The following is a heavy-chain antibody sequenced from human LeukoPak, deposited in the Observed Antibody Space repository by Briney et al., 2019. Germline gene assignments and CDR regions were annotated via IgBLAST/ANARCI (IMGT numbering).Heavy chain of an antibody. Sequence: SETLSLTCAVSGDSISSGGYSWSWIRQPPGKELEWIGYIYSSGSTYYNSSLKSPVTISIDTSKNQVSLRLTSVTAAETAVYYCARFGITMIVRDAFDIWGQGTMVTVSS. CDR3: ARFGITMIVRDAFDI. D-gene: IGHD3-22*01. CDR2: IYSSGST. V-gene: IGHV4-30-2*03. J-gene: IGHJ3*02. CDR1: GDSISSGGYS.